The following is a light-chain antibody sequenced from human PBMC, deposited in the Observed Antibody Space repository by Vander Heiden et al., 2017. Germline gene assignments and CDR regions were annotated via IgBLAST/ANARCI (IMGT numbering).Light chain of an antibody. CDR2: YKADSDK. J-gene: IGLJ2*01. CDR3: MIWHTSGPV. Sequence: QAVLTQTSSLSASPGTSASLTCTLRSGINVGSSRIYWYQQKPGSPPRYLLKYKADSDKQQGSGVPSRFAGSKDASANAGILLISGLQSDDEANDYCMIWHTSGPVVGGGTKLTVL. CDR1: SGINVGSSR. V-gene: IGLV5-45*03.